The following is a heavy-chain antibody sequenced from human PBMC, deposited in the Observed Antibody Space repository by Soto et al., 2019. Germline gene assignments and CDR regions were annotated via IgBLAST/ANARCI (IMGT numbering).Heavy chain of an antibody. D-gene: IGHD2-8*01. Sequence: ASVKVSCKASGYTFTSYDINWVRQATGQGLEWMGWMNPNSGNTGYAQKFQGRVTMTRNTSISTAYMELSSLRSEDTAVYYCARGCCTNGVCYRAYYYYMDVWGKGTTVTVSS. CDR2: MNPNSGNT. CDR3: ARGCCTNGVCYRAYYYYMDV. V-gene: IGHV1-8*01. CDR1: GYTFTSYD. J-gene: IGHJ6*03.